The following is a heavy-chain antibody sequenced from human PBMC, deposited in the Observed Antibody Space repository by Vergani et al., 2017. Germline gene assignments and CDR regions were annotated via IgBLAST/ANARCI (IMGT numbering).Heavy chain of an antibody. CDR1: GFTFDDYA. J-gene: IGHJ4*02. CDR3: ARDLRSTQHLGLGGTFDY. CDR2: ISWNSDSI. V-gene: IGHV3-9*01. D-gene: IGHD6-13*01. Sequence: EVQLVESGGGLVQPGRSLSLSCAASGFTFDDYAMNWVRQAPGKGLEWVSGISWNSDSIGYANSVKGRFTISRYNDKTSLFLQMNSLRAEDTALYYCARDLRSTQHLGLGGTFDYWGQGTLVTVSS.